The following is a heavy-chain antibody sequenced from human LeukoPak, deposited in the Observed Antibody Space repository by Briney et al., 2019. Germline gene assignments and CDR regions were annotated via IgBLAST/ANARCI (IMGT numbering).Heavy chain of an antibody. Sequence: GESLRLSCAASGFTFNSYAMRWVRQAPGKGLEWVSTISGINKSTYYADSVKGRFTISRDNSKNTLYLQMDSLRAEDTALYYCAKGSGINHYHWIDPWGQGTLVTVSS. CDR1: GFTFNSYA. J-gene: IGHJ5*02. CDR3: AKGSGINHYHWIDP. CDR2: ISGINKST. V-gene: IGHV3-23*01. D-gene: IGHD1-14*01.